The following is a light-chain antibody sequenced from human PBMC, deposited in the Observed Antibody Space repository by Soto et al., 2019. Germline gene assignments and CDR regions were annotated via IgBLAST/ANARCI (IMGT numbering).Light chain of an antibody. Sequence: EIVLTQSPATLSLSPGERATLSCRASQSVSSYLAWYQQKPGQAPRLLIYDASNRATGIPARFSGSGSGKDCTLTISSREPEEFASYYCQQRSNWPPVTFGGGTKVEIK. V-gene: IGKV3-11*01. CDR3: QQRSNWPPVT. CDR1: QSVSSY. J-gene: IGKJ4*01. CDR2: DAS.